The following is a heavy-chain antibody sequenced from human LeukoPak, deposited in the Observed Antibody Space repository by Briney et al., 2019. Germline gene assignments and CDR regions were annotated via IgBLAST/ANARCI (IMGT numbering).Heavy chain of an antibody. Sequence: AGGSLRLSCAASGFSFSNYAMSCVRQAPARGPEWVPSIRGGGEKFYADSVKGRFTLSRDDSRNTVYLQLNNLRVEDTAVYYCARDLLNDEGSSYFFDQWGQGTLVTVAS. V-gene: IGHV3-23*01. CDR2: IRGGGEK. J-gene: IGHJ4*02. D-gene: IGHD2-2*01. CDR1: GFSFSNYA. CDR3: ARDLLNDEGSSYFFDQ.